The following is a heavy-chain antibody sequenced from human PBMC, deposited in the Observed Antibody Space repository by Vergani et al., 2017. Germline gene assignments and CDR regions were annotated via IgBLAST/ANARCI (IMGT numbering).Heavy chain of an antibody. CDR1: GGSFSGYY. D-gene: IGHD7-27*01. CDR3: ARGPKDDWGSSRSGYFDL. V-gene: IGHV4-34*01. CDR2: INHSGST. Sequence: QVQLQQWGAGLLKPSETLSLTCAVYGGSFSGYYWSWIRQPPGKGLEWIGEINHSGSTNYNPSPKSRVTTSVDTSTNQFPLKLISVTAADTAVYYCARGPKDDWGSSRSGYFDLWGRGTLVTVSS. J-gene: IGHJ2*01.